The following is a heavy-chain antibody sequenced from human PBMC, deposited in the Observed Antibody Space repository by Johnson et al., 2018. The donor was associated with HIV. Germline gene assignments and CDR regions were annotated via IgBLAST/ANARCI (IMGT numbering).Heavy chain of an antibody. CDR3: ARGQHSSGWCDVFDI. Sequence: VQLVESGGGLVKPGGSLRLSCAASGFTFSSYWMTWVRQAPGKGLEWVANINQDGTEKYYVDSGKGRFTISSDNAKNSLYLQMNSLRAEDTAVYYCARGQHSSGWCDVFDIWGQGTVVTVSS. D-gene: IGHD6-19*01. J-gene: IGHJ3*02. CDR2: INQDGTEK. CDR1: GFTFSSYW. V-gene: IGHV3-7*01.